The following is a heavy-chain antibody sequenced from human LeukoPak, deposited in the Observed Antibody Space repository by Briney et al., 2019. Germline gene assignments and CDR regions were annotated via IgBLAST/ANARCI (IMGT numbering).Heavy chain of an antibody. J-gene: IGHJ4*02. D-gene: IGHD3-22*01. CDR3: AREDSSGYSSYFDY. CDR1: GYTVTSYY. CDR2: LNPNGGSS. Sequence: ASVKVSCKASGYTVTSYYMHWVRQAPGQGLEWMGILNPNGGSSNYAQKFQGRVTITADESTSTAYMELSSLRSEDTAVYYCAREDSSGYSSYFDYWGQGTLVTVSS. V-gene: IGHV1-46*01.